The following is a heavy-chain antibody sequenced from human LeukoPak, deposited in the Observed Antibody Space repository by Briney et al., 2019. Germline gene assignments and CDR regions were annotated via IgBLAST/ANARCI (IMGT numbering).Heavy chain of an antibody. Sequence: SETLSLTCTVSGYSISSGYYWGWIRQPPGKGLEWIGSIYHSGTTNCNPSLKSRVTISLDTSKNQFSLRLTSVTAADTAVYHCASRGRWGQGTLVTVSS. CDR3: ASRGR. CDR1: GYSISSGYY. V-gene: IGHV4-38-2*02. CDR2: IYHSGTT. J-gene: IGHJ4*02.